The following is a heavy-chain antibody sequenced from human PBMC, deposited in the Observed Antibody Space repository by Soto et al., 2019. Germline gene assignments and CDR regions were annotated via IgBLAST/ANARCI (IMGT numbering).Heavy chain of an antibody. CDR1: RAFINSGGFY. CDR3: VRGGIAGHWFDP. Sequence: QVQLQESGPGLVKPTQTLSLTCSVSRAFINSGGFYYSWIRQPPGKGLEWLGYIFHSGSTLYNPSLRSRLTLSADTSRKPLSLYLTSVTPADTAVYYCVRGGIAGHWFDPWGQGILVTVSS. D-gene: IGHD2-15*01. J-gene: IGHJ5*02. CDR2: IFHSGST. V-gene: IGHV4-31*03.